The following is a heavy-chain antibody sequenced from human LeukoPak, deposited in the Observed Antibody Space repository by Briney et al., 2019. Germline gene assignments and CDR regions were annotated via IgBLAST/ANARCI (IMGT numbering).Heavy chain of an antibody. J-gene: IGHJ3*02. D-gene: IGHD2-2*01. Sequence: QPGGSLRLSCAASGFTFSNPWMHWVCPAPEKGLEGVADIKCEGSEKCYVDSVKGRLTISRDNAKNSLYLQVNSLRAEDMTVYYCVRGVGSSTSCYVRAFDIWGQGTMVTVSS. CDR3: VRGVGSSTSCYVRAFDI. V-gene: IGHV3-52*01. CDR2: IKCEGSEK. CDR1: GFTFSNPW.